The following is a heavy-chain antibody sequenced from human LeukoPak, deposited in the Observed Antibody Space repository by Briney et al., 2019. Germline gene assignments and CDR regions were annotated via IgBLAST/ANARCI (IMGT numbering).Heavy chain of an antibody. J-gene: IGHJ4*02. D-gene: IGHD6-13*01. CDR3: ARGGTSGYSSSLHFWGGNYYFDY. V-gene: IGHV3-7*01. Sequence: GGSLRLSCAASGFTFTNYWMSWVRQAPGTGLEWVANIKQDGNEKYYVDSVRGRFTITRDNAKNSLYLQMNSLRAEDTAVYYCARGGTSGYSSSLHFWGGNYYFDYWGQGTLVTVSS. CDR1: GFTFTNYW. CDR2: IKQDGNEK.